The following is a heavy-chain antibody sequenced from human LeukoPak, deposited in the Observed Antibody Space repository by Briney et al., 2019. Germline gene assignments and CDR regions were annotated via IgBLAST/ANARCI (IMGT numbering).Heavy chain of an antibody. CDR3: ATDRERDPSVYYLV. D-gene: IGHD3-22*01. V-gene: IGHV3-33*08. CDR1: GFTFSSYA. Sequence: GGSLRLSCAASGFTFSSYAMSWVRQAPGKGLEWVAVIWYDGSNKNYADSVKGRFTISRDNSKNTLYLQMNSLRAEDSAVYYCATDRERDPSVYYLVGGQGTLITVSS. J-gene: IGHJ4*02. CDR2: IWYDGSNK.